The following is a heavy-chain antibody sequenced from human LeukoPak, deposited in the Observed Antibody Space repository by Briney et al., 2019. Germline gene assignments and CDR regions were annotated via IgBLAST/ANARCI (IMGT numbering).Heavy chain of an antibody. V-gene: IGHV1-8*03. D-gene: IGHD1-26*01. CDR2: MNPNSGKT. J-gene: IGHJ5*02. CDR1: GYTFTSYN. CDR3: ARIRRRGAKRWFDP. Sequence: ASVKLSCTASGYTFTSYNINWVRQATGQGLEWMGLMNPNSGKTGYAQKFQGRVTITRDTSINTDYMELSSLVTEDTPVYYCARIRRRGAKRWFDPWGQGTLVTVSS.